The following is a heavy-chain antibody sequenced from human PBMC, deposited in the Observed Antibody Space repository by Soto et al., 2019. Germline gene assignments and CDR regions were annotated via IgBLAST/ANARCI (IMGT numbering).Heavy chain of an antibody. CDR3: ARVVGSGSYYGYGMDV. CDR2: IKQDGSEK. D-gene: IGHD3-10*01. V-gene: IGHV3-7*03. CDR1: GFTFSRYW. J-gene: IGHJ6*02. Sequence: PVGSLRLSCAASGFTFSRYWMSWVRQAPGKGLEWVANIKQDGSEKYYVDSVKGRFTISRDNAKNSLYLQMNSLRAEDTAVYYCARVVGSGSYYGYGMDVWGQGTTVTVSS.